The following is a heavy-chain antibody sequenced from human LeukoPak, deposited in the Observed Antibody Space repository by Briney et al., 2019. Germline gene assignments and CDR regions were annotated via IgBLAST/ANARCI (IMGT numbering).Heavy chain of an antibody. Sequence: GGSLRLSCAASGFTFSTYSMNWVRQAPGKGLEWVSSISRNSRYIYYADSMRGRFTISRDNAKNSLYLQMDSLKPEGTAVYYCARVAEAAAFDSWGQGTLVTVSS. CDR3: ARVAEAAAFDS. CDR1: GFTFSTYS. V-gene: IGHV3-21*06. D-gene: IGHD6-13*01. CDR2: ISRNSRYI. J-gene: IGHJ4*02.